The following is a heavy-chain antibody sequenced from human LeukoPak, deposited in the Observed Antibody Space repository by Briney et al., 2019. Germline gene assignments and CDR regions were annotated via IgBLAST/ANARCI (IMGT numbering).Heavy chain of an antibody. CDR1: GFTFSSYA. D-gene: IGHD3-22*01. CDR3: AKGDYYDSSGASPGFDY. CDR2: ISGSGGST. J-gene: IGHJ4*02. Sequence: GGSLRLSCAASGFTFSSYAMSWVRQAPGKGLEWVSAISGSGGSTYYADSVKGRFTISRDNSKNTLYLQMNSLRAEDTAVYYCAKGDYYDSSGASPGFDYWGQGTLVTVSS. V-gene: IGHV3-23*01.